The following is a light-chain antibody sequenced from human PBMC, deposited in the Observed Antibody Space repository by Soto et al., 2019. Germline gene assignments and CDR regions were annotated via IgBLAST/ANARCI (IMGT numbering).Light chain of an antibody. CDR1: QGIGIY. CDR2: SAS. V-gene: IGKV1-27*01. CDR3: QKYNRAPLT. J-gene: IGKJ3*01. Sequence: DIQMTQSPSSLSASIGDTVTITCRARQGIGIYLAWYQQRPGTVPNLLIYSASTLHSGVPSRFSGSGSGTDFTLTISGLQPEDVATYYCQKYNRAPLTFGPGTKVDLK.